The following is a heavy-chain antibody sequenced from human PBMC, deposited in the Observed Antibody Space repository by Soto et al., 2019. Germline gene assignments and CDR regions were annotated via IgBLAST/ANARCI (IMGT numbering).Heavy chain of an antibody. V-gene: IGHV4-39*01. CDR2: IYYSGST. CDR1: GGSISSSSYY. D-gene: IGHD3-22*01. J-gene: IGHJ4*02. Sequence: QLQLQESGPGLVKPSETLSLTCTVSGGSISSSSYYWGWIRQPPGKGLEWIGSIYYSGSTYYNPSLKSRVTISVDTSTNQFSRKLSSVTAADTAVYYCARRPDSSGYYYFDYWGQGTLVTVSS. CDR3: ARRPDSSGYYYFDY.